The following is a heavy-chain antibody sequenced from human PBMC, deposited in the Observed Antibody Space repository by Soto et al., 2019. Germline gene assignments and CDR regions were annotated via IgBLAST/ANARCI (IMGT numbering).Heavy chain of an antibody. J-gene: IGHJ6*02. D-gene: IGHD3-10*01. V-gene: IGHV4-34*01. CDR2: INHSGST. Sequence: SETLSLTCAVYGGSFSGYYWSWIRQPPGKGLEWIGEINHSGSTNYNPPLKSRVTISVDTSKNQFSLKLSSVTAADTAVYYCARGMRLLWFGELSYYYYYGMDVWGQGTTVTVSS. CDR3: ARGMRLLWFGELSYYYYYGMDV. CDR1: GGSFSGYY.